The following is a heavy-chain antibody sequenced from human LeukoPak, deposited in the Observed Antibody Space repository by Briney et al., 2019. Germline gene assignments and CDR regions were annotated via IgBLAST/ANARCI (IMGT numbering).Heavy chain of an antibody. D-gene: IGHD6-13*01. V-gene: IGHV1-2*02. J-gene: IGHJ4*02. CDR2: INPNSGGT. CDR1: GYTFTSYG. CDR3: ARGDKLPAMSSSWYLTFDY. Sequence: ASVKVSCKASGYTFTSYGISWVRQAPGQGLEWMGWINPNSGGTNYAQKFQGRVTMTRDTSISTAYMELSRLRSDDTAVYYCARGDKLPAMSSSWYLTFDYWGQGTLVTVSS.